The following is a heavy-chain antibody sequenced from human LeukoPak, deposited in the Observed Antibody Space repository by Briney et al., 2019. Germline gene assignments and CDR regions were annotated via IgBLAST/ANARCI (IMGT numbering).Heavy chain of an antibody. D-gene: IGHD2-21*01. J-gene: IGHJ3*02. CDR3: ARAGEISEANDAFDI. Sequence: PGGSLRLSCAASGFTFSSYEMNWVRQAPGKGLEWVSYISSSGSTIYYADSVKGRFTISRDNARNSLYLQMNSQRAEDTAVYYCARAGEISEANDAFDIWGQGTMVTVSS. CDR2: ISSSGSTI. CDR1: GFTFSSYE. V-gene: IGHV3-48*03.